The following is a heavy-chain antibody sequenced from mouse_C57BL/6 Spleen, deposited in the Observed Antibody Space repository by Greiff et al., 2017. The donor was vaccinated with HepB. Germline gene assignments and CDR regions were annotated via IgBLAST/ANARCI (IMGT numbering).Heavy chain of an antibody. CDR1: GFTFSSYA. Sequence: EVQVVESGGGLVKPGGSLKLSCAASGFTFSSYAMSWVRQTPEKRLEWVATISDGGSYTYYPDNVKGRFTISRDNAKNNLYLQMSHLKSEDTAMYYCARDRGDYPFDYWGQGTTLTVSS. CDR3: ARDRGDYPFDY. J-gene: IGHJ2*01. D-gene: IGHD2-4*01. V-gene: IGHV5-4*01. CDR2: ISDGGSYT.